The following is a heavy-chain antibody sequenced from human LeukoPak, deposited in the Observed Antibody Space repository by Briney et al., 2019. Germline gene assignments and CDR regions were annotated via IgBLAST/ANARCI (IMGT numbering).Heavy chain of an antibody. V-gene: IGHV1-18*01. J-gene: IGHJ4*02. CDR1: GYTFISYG. CDR2: ISAYNGNT. Sequence: GASVKVSCKASGYTFISYGISWVRQAPGQGLEWMGWISAYNGNTNYAQKLQGRVTMTKDTSTRTAYMELRSLRSDDTAVYYCAREKWEDSSGYYLVYWGQGTLVTVSS. D-gene: IGHD3-22*01. CDR3: AREKWEDSSGYYLVY.